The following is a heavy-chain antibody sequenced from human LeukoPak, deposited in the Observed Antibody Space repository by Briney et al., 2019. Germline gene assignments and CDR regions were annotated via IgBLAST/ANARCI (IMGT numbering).Heavy chain of an antibody. D-gene: IGHD1-26*01. J-gene: IGHJ4*02. CDR1: ELTLSNYW. V-gene: IGHV3-74*01. CDR2: INTDGRTT. CDR3: ARDWSYGVGDY. Sequence: GGSLRLSCEASELTLSNYWVHWVRQAPGKGLVWVSRINTDGRTTDYAASVKGRFTISRDNAKNTLYLQMNSLRAEDTAVYYCARDWSYGVGDYWGQGTLVTVSS.